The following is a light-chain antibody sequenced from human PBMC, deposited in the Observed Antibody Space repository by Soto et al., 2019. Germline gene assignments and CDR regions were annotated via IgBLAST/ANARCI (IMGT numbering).Light chain of an antibody. CDR2: GAS. CDR1: QDIAGY. J-gene: IGKJ5*01. V-gene: IGKV1D-12*01. CDR3: QQAYSFPIT. Sequence: DIQVTQSPSSVSASVGDRVTIAFRASQDIAGYLALYQHKPGRTPELLIHGASRLQSGVPARFSGSGSGTDFTLSINSLQPEDFATYYCQQAYSFPITFGQGTRLEIK.